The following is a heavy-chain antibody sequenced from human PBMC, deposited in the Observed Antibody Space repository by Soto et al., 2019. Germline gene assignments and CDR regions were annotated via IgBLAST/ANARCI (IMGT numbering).Heavy chain of an antibody. D-gene: IGHD3-3*01. V-gene: IGHV1-8*01. CDR3: ARGPRESGEWLLFDY. Sequence: VASVKVSCKASGYTFSNYEINWVRRASGQGLEWMGRMNPNDGNTGYAQNFQGRVSMTRNTSINTACMELSSLRSDDTAVYYCARGPRESGEWLLFDYWGQGALVTVSS. CDR2: MNPNDGNT. J-gene: IGHJ4*02. CDR1: GYTFSNYE.